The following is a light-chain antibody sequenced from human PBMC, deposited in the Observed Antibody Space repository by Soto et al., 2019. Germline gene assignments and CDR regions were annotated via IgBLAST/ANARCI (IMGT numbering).Light chain of an antibody. Sequence: NFMLTQPHSVSESPGKTVTISCTGSSGSIASNYVQWYQQRPGSAPTTVIYEDNQRPSGVPDRVSGSIDSSSNSASHTISGLKTEDEADDYCQSYDSSNQDVVFGGGTQLTVL. CDR3: QSYDSSNQDVV. J-gene: IGLJ2*01. CDR1: SGSIASNY. CDR2: EDN. V-gene: IGLV6-57*02.